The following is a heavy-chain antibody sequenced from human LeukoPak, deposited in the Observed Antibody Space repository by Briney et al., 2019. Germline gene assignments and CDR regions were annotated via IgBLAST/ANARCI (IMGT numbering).Heavy chain of an antibody. Sequence: GGPLRLSCAASGFTFSSYAMSWVRQAPGKGLEWVSAISGSGGSTYYADSVKGRFTISRDNSKSTLYLQMNSLRAEDTAVYYCAKVEHEATALDAFDIWGQGTMVTVSS. D-gene: IGHD5-18*01. CDR2: ISGSGGST. V-gene: IGHV3-23*01. CDR1: GFTFSSYA. J-gene: IGHJ3*02. CDR3: AKVEHEATALDAFDI.